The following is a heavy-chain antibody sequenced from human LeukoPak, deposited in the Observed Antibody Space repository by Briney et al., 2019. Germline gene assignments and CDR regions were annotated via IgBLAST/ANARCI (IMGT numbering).Heavy chain of an antibody. CDR3: AKKGATTGDFDY. CDR1: GFTFSNFL. Sequence: GGSLRLSCAASGFTFSNFLMTWVRQAPGKGPEWVSAISGSGGDTYYADSVRGRFTISRDNSKNTLYLQMNSLRAEDTAVYYCAKKGATTGDFDYWGQGTLVTVSS. J-gene: IGHJ4*02. D-gene: IGHD1-26*01. V-gene: IGHV3-23*01. CDR2: ISGSGGDT.